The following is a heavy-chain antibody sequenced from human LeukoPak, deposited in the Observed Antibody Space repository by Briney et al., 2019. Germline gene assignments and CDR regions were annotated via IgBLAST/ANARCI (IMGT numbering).Heavy chain of an antibody. J-gene: IGHJ4*02. CDR1: GGSISSYY. D-gene: IGHD5-18*01. Sequence: PSETLSLTCTVSGGSISSYYWSWIRQPQGKGLEWIGCIYYSGSTNYNPSLKSRVTISVDTSKNQFSLKLSSVTAADTAVYSCARHVGYSSGFDYWGQGTLDTVSS. CDR2: IYYSGST. CDR3: ARHVGYSSGFDY. V-gene: IGHV4-59*08.